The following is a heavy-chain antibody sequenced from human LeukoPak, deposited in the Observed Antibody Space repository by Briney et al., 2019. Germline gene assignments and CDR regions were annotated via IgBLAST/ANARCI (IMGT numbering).Heavy chain of an antibody. CDR3: ARVPRESSSWYVSVPFDY. D-gene: IGHD6-13*01. Sequence: PSETLSLTCAVSGGSISSGYYWGWIRQPPGKGLEWIGSIYHSGSTYYNPSLKSRVTISVDTSKNQFSLKLSSVTAADTAVYYCARVPRESSSWYVSVPFDYWGQGTLVTVTS. V-gene: IGHV4-38-2*01. CDR1: GGSISSGYY. CDR2: IYHSGST. J-gene: IGHJ4*02.